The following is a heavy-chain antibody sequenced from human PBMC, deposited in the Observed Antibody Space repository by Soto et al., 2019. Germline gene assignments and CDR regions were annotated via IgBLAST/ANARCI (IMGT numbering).Heavy chain of an antibody. D-gene: IGHD6-13*01. CDR3: THRPWYEFDP. Sequence: QITLKESGPTLVKPTQTLTLTCTFSGFSLSTTGVGVGWIRQPPGKALKWLALIYWDGEKRYSPSLKSRLTITKDTSKNQVVLTMTNMDPVDTATYYCTHRPWYEFDPWGQGILVTVSS. V-gene: IGHV2-5*02. J-gene: IGHJ5*02. CDR2: IYWDGEK. CDR1: GFSLSTTGVG.